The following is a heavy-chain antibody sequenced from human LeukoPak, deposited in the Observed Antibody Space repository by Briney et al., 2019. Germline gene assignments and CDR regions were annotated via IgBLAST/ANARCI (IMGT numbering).Heavy chain of an antibody. CDR3: AREVVVITDDAFDI. J-gene: IGHJ3*02. D-gene: IGHD3-22*01. Sequence: SETLSLTCTVSGDSFSSYYWSWIRQPLGKGLEGIGYLCFGGCINYNPSLKGRVTISVDPSKNQFSLKLSSVTAADTAVYYCAREVVVITDDAFDIWGQGTMVTVSS. CDR2: LCFGGCI. V-gene: IGHV4-59*01. CDR1: GDSFSSYY.